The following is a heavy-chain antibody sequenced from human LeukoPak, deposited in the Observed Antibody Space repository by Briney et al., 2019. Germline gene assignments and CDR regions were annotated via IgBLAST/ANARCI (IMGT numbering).Heavy chain of an antibody. J-gene: IGHJ5*02. CDR2: ISYSVDNT. CDR1: GFTFSSYA. Sequence: GGSLRLSCAASGFTFSSYAMSWVRQAPGKGLEWVSAISYSVDNTYYADSGKGRFTISRDNSKNTLYLQMNSLRAEDTAVYYCAKDDYGYWFDPWGQGTLVAVSS. D-gene: IGHD4/OR15-4a*01. CDR3: AKDDYGYWFDP. V-gene: IGHV3-23*01.